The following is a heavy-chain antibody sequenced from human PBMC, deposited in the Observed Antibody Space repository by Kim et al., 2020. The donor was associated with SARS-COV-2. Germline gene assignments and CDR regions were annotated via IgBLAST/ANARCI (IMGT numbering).Heavy chain of an antibody. J-gene: IGHJ4*02. CDR2: ISAYNGNT. V-gene: IGHV1-18*01. D-gene: IGHD3-10*01. CDR3: ARDLFSGEIDY. CDR1: GYTFTSYG. Sequence: ASVKVSCKASGYTFTSYGISWVRQAPGQGLEWMGWISAYNGNTNYAQKFQGRVTMTTDTSTSTAYMELRSLRSDDTAGYYCARDLFSGEIDYWGQGTLVTVSS.